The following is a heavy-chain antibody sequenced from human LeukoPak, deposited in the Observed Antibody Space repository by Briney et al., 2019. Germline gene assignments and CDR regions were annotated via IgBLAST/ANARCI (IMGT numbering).Heavy chain of an antibody. D-gene: IGHD6-13*01. CDR1: GGSISSYY. CDR2: IYYSGST. V-gene: IGHV4-59*01. Sequence: SETLSLTCTVSGGSISSYYWSWIRQPPGKGLEWIGYIYYSGSTNYNPSLKSRVTTSVDTSKNQFSLKLSSVTAADTAVYYCARNSAAVYYYYGMDVWGKGTTVTVSS. CDR3: ARNSAAVYYYYGMDV. J-gene: IGHJ6*04.